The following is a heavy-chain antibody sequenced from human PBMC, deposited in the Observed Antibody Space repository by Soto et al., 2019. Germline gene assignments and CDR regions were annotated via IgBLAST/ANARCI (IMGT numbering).Heavy chain of an antibody. CDR2: IIPILGIA. CDR3: ARGGYCGGDCYDYYYGMDV. Sequence: QVQLVQSGAEVKKPGSSVKVSCKASGGTFSSYTISWVRQAPGQGLEWMGRIIPILGIANYAQKFQGRVTITADKSTSTAYMELSSLRSEDTAVYYCARGGYCGGDCYDYYYGMDVWGQGTTVTVSS. CDR1: GGTFSSYT. D-gene: IGHD2-21*02. V-gene: IGHV1-69*02. J-gene: IGHJ6*02.